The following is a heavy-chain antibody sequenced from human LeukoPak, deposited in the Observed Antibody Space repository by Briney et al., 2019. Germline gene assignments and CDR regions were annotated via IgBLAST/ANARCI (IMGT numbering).Heavy chain of an antibody. D-gene: IGHD3-22*01. Sequence: PSETLSLTCAVYGGSFSGYYWSWIRQPPGKGLEWIGEINHSGSTNYNPSLKSRVTISVDTSKNQFSLKLSSVTAADTAVYYCARRQEPRGSGYYYYYHYMDVWGKGTTVTISS. J-gene: IGHJ6*03. CDR2: INHSGST. V-gene: IGHV4-34*01. CDR1: GGSFSGYY. CDR3: ARRQEPRGSGYYYYYHYMDV.